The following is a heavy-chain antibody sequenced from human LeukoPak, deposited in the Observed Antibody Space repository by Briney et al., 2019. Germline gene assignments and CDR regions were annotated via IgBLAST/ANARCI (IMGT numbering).Heavy chain of an antibody. CDR3: TRDRSRAEDD. CDR2: INQGGSDK. V-gene: IGHV3-7*01. CDR1: GFTFSGHW. Sequence: GGSLRLSCAASGFTFSGHWMSWVRQAPGKGLEWVANINQGGSDKYYVDSVKGRFTISRDNANNLLYLQLNSLRGEDTAVYYCTRDRSRAEDDWGQGTLVTVSS. D-gene: IGHD1-14*01. J-gene: IGHJ4*02.